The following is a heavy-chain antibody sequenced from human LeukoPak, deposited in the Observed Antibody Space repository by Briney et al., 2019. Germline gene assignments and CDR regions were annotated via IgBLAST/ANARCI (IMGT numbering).Heavy chain of an antibody. CDR3: ARAPGIAAAGTHFDF. V-gene: IGHV4-59*01. CDR1: GGSLSSYY. Sequence: PETLSLTCTVSGGSLSSYYWSWIRQPPGKGLEWIGYIYYSGSAKYNPSLKSRVTISVDTSKNQFSLKLSSVTAGDTAVYYCARAPGIAAAGTHFDFWGQGTLVTVSS. D-gene: IGHD6-13*01. CDR2: IYYSGSA. J-gene: IGHJ4*02.